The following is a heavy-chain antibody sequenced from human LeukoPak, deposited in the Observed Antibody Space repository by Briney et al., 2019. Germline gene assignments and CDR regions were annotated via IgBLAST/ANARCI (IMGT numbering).Heavy chain of an antibody. V-gene: IGHV3-23*01. CDR1: GFTFSGYS. J-gene: IGHJ3*02. D-gene: IGHD5-12*01. Sequence: PGGSLRLSCAASGFTFSGYSMNWVRQAPGKGLEWVSVISGSGARTNYADSVKGRFTVSRDNSKNTLYLQMNSLRLEDTAVYYCAKGGRSDGFDIWGQGTMVTVSS. CDR2: ISGSGART. CDR3: AKGGRSDGFDI.